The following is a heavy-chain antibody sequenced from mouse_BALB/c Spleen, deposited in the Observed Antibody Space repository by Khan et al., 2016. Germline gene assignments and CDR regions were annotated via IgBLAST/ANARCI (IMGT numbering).Heavy chain of an antibody. Sequence: EVKLEESGGGLVQPGGSLKLSCAASGFDFSRYWMSWVRQAPGKGLEWIGEINPDSSTTNYTPSLKDKFIISRDNAKNTLYLQMSKVRSEDTALYYCARPGYYGSAMDYWGQGTSVTVSS. CDR2: INPDSSTT. J-gene: IGHJ4*01. CDR1: GFDFSRYW. D-gene: IGHD1-1*01. V-gene: IGHV4-1*02. CDR3: ARPGYYGSAMDY.